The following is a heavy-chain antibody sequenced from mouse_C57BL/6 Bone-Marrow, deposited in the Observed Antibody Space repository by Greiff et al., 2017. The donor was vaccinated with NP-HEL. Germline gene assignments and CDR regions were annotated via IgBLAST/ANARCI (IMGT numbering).Heavy chain of an antibody. D-gene: IGHD3-2*02. Sequence: QVQLQQPGAELVKPGASVKLSCKASGYTFTSYWMHWVKQRPGRGLEWIGRIDPNSGGTKYNEKFKSKATLTVDKPCSTADMQLSSLTSEESAVYYCTRQLRVRGFAYWGQGTLVTVSA. J-gene: IGHJ3*01. CDR1: GYTFTSYW. V-gene: IGHV1-72*01. CDR2: IDPNSGGT. CDR3: TRQLRVRGFAY.